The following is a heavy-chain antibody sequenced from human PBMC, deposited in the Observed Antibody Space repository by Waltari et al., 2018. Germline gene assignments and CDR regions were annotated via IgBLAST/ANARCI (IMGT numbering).Heavy chain of an antibody. Sequence: EVQLVESGGGLIQPGGSLRLSCAVSGFTVGNNYMSWVRRAPGKWLEWISLSYSGGGINYADSVKGRFTISRDSSKNTLYLQMNSLRVEDTAVYYCARDPPGVAVSGKGWGQGTLVTVSS. CDR1: GFTVGNNY. V-gene: IGHV3-53*01. CDR3: ARDPPGVAVSGKG. CDR2: SYSGGGI. D-gene: IGHD6-19*01. J-gene: IGHJ4*02.